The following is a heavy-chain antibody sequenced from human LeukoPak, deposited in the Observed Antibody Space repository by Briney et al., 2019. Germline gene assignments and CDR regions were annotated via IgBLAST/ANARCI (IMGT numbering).Heavy chain of an antibody. D-gene: IGHD6-19*01. CDR2: ISYDGSNK. V-gene: IGHV3-30*18. CDR3: AKDINTEWLVPSTVDY. J-gene: IGHJ4*02. CDR1: GFTFSSYG. Sequence: GRSLRLSCAASGFTFSSYGMHWVRQAPGKGLEWVAVISYDGSNKYYADSVKGRFTISRDNSKNTLYLQMNSLRAEDTAVYYCAKDINTEWLVPSTVDYWGQGTLVTVSS.